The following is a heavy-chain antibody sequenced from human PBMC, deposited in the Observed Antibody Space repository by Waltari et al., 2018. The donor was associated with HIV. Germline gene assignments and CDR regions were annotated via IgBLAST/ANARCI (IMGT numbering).Heavy chain of an antibody. CDR1: GGSCSNYY. D-gene: IGHD6-19*01. CDR3: ARHRFTRGNSAWYFLY. CDR2: INHSGTT. Sequence: QVRLQQWGAGLLKPSETLSLTCAVYGGSCSNYYWTWIRQTPEKGLELIGEINHSGTTDYNPSLKSRLTMSIDTSKNQFSLKLNSVTAADTAVYYCARHRFTRGNSAWYFLYWGQGTHVTVSS. V-gene: IGHV4-34*02. J-gene: IGHJ4*02.